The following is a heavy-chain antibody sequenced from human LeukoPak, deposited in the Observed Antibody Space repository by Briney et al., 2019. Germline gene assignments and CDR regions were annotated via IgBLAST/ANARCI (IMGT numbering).Heavy chain of an antibody. CDR2: IYTSGST. CDR1: GGSISSGSYY. D-gene: IGHD3-22*01. J-gene: IGHJ6*03. CDR3: ARVVPYYYDSSGYYYGKTYYYYYYMDV. Sequence: PSETLSLTCTVSGGSISSGSYYWSWIRQPAGKGLEWIGRIYTSGSTNYNPSLKSRVTISVDTSKNQFSLKLSSVTAAETAVYYCARVVPYYYDSSGYYYGKTYYYYYYMDVWGKGTTVTISS. V-gene: IGHV4-61*02.